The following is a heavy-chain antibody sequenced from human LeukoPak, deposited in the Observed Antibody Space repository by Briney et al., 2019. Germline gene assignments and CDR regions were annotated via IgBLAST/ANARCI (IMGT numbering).Heavy chain of an antibody. J-gene: IGHJ6*03. Sequence: SETLSLTCTVSGGSISSSSYYWGWIRQPPGKGLEWIGSIYYSGSTYYNPSLKSRVTISVDTSKNQSSLKVSSVTAADTAVYYCARLYEYSRNYYYYYMDVWGKGTTVTVSS. CDR3: ARLYEYSRNYYYYYMDV. CDR2: IYYSGST. CDR1: GGSISSSSYY. D-gene: IGHD6-6*01. V-gene: IGHV4-39*07.